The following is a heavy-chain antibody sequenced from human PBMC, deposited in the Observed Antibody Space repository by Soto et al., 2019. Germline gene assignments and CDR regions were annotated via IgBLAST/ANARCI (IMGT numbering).Heavy chain of an antibody. CDR1: GYSFTSYW. CDR2: IDPSDSYT. CDR3: ARLHPGYSSGWYGDY. V-gene: IGHV5-10-1*01. Sequence: GESLKISCKGSGYSFTSYWISWVRQMPGKGMEWMGRIDPSDSYTNYSPSFQGHVTISADKSISTAYLQWSSLKASDTAMYYCARLHPGYSSGWYGDYWGQGTLVTAPQ. D-gene: IGHD6-19*01. J-gene: IGHJ4*02.